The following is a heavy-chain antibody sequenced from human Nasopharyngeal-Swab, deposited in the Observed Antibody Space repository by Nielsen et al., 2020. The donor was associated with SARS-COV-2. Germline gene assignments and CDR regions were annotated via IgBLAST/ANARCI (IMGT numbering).Heavy chain of an antibody. CDR1: AFSFSTSA. CDR2: ISSDGSEN. CDR3: ARDYYDSSGYYYVPSFDY. D-gene: IGHD3-22*01. Sequence: GESLKISCVASAFSFSTSAMYWVRQAPGKGLEWAAVISSDGSENYYADSVKGRFTISRDNSKNTLYLQMNSLRAGDTAVYYCARDYYDSSGYYYVPSFDYWGQGTLVTVSS. J-gene: IGHJ4*02. V-gene: IGHV3-30*04.